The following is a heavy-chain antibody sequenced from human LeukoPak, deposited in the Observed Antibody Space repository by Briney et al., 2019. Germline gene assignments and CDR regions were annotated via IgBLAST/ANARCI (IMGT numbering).Heavy chain of an antibody. D-gene: IGHD2-21*02. Sequence: GGSLRLSCAASGFTFSNHGMHWVRQAPGKGPEWVALIWYDGSNKYYGDSVKGRFTISRDNSKNTIYLQMNSLRAEDTGVYYCARDRLEAVTDDDYFDYWGQGTLVTVSS. V-gene: IGHV3-33*01. CDR1: GFTFSNHG. CDR3: ARDRLEAVTDDDYFDY. J-gene: IGHJ4*02. CDR2: IWYDGSNK.